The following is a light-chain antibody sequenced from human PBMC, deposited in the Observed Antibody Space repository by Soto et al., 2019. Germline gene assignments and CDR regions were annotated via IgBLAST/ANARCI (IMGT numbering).Light chain of an antibody. J-gene: IGKJ2*01. V-gene: IGKV3-20*01. Sequence: ESVLTQSPGTLSLSPGERATLSCRASQSVSSSYLAWYQQKPGQAPRLLIYGASSRATGIPDRFSGSGSGTDFTLTISRLEPEDFAVYYCQQYAGLPYTFGQGTKLEIK. CDR2: GAS. CDR3: QQYAGLPYT. CDR1: QSVSSSY.